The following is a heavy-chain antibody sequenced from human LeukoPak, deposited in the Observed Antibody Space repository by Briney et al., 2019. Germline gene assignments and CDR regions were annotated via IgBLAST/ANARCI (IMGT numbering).Heavy chain of an antibody. D-gene: IGHD4-17*01. J-gene: IGHJ4*02. Sequence: GGSLRLSCAASGFTFSSYGMHWVRQAPGKGLEWVAVIWYDGSNKYYADSVKGRFTISRDNSKNTLYLQMNSLRAEDTAVYYCASGVADYGDYVRYYFDYWGQGTLVTVSS. CDR1: GFTFSSYG. CDR2: IWYDGSNK. CDR3: ASGVADYGDYVRYYFDY. V-gene: IGHV3-33*01.